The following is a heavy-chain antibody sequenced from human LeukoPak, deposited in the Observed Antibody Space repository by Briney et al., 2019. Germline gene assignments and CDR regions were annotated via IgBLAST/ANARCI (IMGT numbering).Heavy chain of an antibody. CDR2: INHSGST. V-gene: IGHV4-34*01. Sequence: LETLSLTCAVYGGSFSGYYWSWIRQPPGKGLDWIGEINHSGSTNYNPSLKSRVTISVDTSKNQFSLELSSVTAADTAVYYCANLDVGYYYDSSGYSNHFDYWGQGTLVTVSS. CDR1: GGSFSGYY. D-gene: IGHD3-22*01. CDR3: ANLDVGYYYDSSGYSNHFDY. J-gene: IGHJ4*02.